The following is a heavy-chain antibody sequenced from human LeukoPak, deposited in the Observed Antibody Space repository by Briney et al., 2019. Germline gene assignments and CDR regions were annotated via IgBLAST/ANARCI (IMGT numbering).Heavy chain of an antibody. V-gene: IGHV3-30*18. CDR1: GFTFSSYG. J-gene: IGHJ4*02. Sequence: PGGSLRLSCVASGFTFSSYGMHWVRQAPGKGLEWVAVISYDGSNKYYADSVKGRFTISRDNSKNTLYLQMNSLRAEDTAVYYCAKSPRQLVEIDYWGQGTLVTVSS. CDR3: AKSPRQLVEIDY. D-gene: IGHD6-13*01. CDR2: ISYDGSNK.